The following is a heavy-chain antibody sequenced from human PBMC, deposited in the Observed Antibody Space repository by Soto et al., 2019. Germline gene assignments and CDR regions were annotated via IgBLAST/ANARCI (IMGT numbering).Heavy chain of an antibody. CDR3: AKTYRSISSFYFFDF. D-gene: IGHD6-6*01. J-gene: IGHJ4*02. CDR2: ISYDGNNK. Sequence: QVQLVESGGGVVQPGRSVRLSCAASGFTFSSYGMHWVRQAPGKGLEWVAVISYDGNNKYYADSVKGRFTISRDNSKNSLYLQMHSLRAEDTAVYYCAKTYRSISSFYFFDFWGQGTLVTVSS. V-gene: IGHV3-30*18. CDR1: GFTFSSYG.